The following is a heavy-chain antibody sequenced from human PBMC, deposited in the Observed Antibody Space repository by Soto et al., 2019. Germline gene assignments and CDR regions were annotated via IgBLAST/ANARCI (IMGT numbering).Heavy chain of an antibody. Sequence: SETLSLTCTVSGGSISSSSYYWGWIRQPPGKGLEWIGSIYYSGSTYYNPSLKSRVTISVDTSKNQFFLKLSSVSATDTAVYYCATSNWFDPWGQGTLVTVSS. CDR3: ATSNWFDP. CDR2: IYYSGST. J-gene: IGHJ5*02. CDR1: GGSISSSSYY. V-gene: IGHV4-39*01.